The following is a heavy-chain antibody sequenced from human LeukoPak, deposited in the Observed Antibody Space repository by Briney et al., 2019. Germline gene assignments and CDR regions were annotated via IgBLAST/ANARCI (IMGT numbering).Heavy chain of an antibody. CDR3: ARDLTSSGYSSGSYYNYYGMDV. Sequence: GGSLRLSCAASGFTFSYYSMNWVRQAPGKGLEWVSYISSSSSIIYYADSVKGRFTISRDNAKNSLYLQMNSLRAEDTAVYYCARDLTSSGYSSGSYYNYYGMDVWGQGTTVTVSS. J-gene: IGHJ6*02. CDR2: ISSSSSII. D-gene: IGHD6-19*01. V-gene: IGHV3-48*01. CDR1: GFTFSYYS.